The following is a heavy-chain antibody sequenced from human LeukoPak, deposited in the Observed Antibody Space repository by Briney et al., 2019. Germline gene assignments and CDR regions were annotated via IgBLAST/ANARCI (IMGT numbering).Heavy chain of an antibody. J-gene: IGHJ4*02. CDR3: ARADYGGNLFFDY. Sequence: GGSLRLSCAASGFTLSSYWMSWVRQAPGKGLEWVANIKQDGSEINYVDSVKGRFTISRDNAKNSMLLQMDSLRAEDTAVYYCARADYGGNLFFDYWGQGALVTVSS. CDR1: GFTLSSYW. D-gene: IGHD4-23*01. V-gene: IGHV3-7*04. CDR2: IKQDGSEI.